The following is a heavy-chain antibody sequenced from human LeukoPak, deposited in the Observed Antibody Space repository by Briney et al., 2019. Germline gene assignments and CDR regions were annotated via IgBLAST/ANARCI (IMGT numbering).Heavy chain of an antibody. D-gene: IGHD2-2*01. CDR3: AKCSATCYANAFDI. V-gene: IGHV3-23*01. CDR1: GFTFSSYA. J-gene: IGHJ3*02. Sequence: GGSLRLSCAASGFTFSSYAMSWVRQAPGKGLEWVSAISGSGSDTEYADSVKGRFTISRDNSKTTLYLQMSSLRVEDTAVYYCAKCSATCYANAFDIWGQGTMVTVSS. CDR2: ISGSGSDT.